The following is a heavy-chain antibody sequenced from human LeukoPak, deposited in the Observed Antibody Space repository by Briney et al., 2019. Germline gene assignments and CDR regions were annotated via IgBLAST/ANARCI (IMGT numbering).Heavy chain of an antibody. CDR2: IRYDGSKK. CDR1: GFAFRSHA. V-gene: IGHV3-30*02. CDR3: AKIPYGDYVLDYYYYMGV. J-gene: IGHJ6*03. D-gene: IGHD4-17*01. Sequence: GGSLRLSCTASGFAFRSHAMHWVRQAPGKGLEGVAFIRYDGSKKFYADSVKGRFTISRDNSKNTLYLQMNSLRAEDKAVYYCAKIPYGDYVLDYYYYMGVWGKGTTVTISS.